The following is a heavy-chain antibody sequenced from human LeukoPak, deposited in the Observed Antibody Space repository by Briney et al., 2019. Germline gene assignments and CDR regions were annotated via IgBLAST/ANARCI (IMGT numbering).Heavy chain of an antibody. Sequence: PGGSLRLSCAASGFTFSSYAMHWVRQAPGKGLEWVAVISYDGSNKYYADSVKGRFTISRDNSKNTLYLQMNSLRAEDTAVYYCARDGSEWELTGGYNWFDPWGQGTLVTVSS. CDR2: ISYDGSNK. CDR3: ARDGSEWELTGGYNWFDP. V-gene: IGHV3-30-3*01. D-gene: IGHD1-26*01. CDR1: GFTFSSYA. J-gene: IGHJ5*02.